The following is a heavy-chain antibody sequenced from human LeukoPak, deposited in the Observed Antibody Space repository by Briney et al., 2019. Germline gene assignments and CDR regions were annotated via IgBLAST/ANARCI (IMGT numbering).Heavy chain of an antibody. CDR2: IRSKAYGGTT. V-gene: IGHV3-49*03. CDR1: GFTFGDYA. CDR3: TRDPNPVGSRVGRRRYYYGMDV. J-gene: IGHJ6*02. D-gene: IGHD1-1*01. Sequence: PGGSLRLSCTASGFTFGDYAVSWFRQAPGKGLEWVGFIRSKAYGGTTEYAASVKGRFTISRDDSKSIAYLQMNSLKTEDTAVYYCTRDPNPVGSRVGRRRYYYGMDVWGQGTTVTVSS.